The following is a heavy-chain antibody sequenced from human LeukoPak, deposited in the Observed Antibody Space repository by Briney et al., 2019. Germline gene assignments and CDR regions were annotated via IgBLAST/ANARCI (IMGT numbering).Heavy chain of an antibody. V-gene: IGHV4-39*07. CDR1: GGSISSSSYY. CDR3: ARVLGPLGYSYGYNFDY. J-gene: IGHJ4*02. Sequence: PSETLSLTCTVSGGSISSSSYYWGWIRQPPGKGLEWIVSIYYSGSTYYNPSLKSRVTISVYTSKNQFSLKLSSVTAADTAVYYYARVLGPLGYSYGYNFDYWGQGTLVTVSS. CDR2: IYYSGST. D-gene: IGHD5-18*01.